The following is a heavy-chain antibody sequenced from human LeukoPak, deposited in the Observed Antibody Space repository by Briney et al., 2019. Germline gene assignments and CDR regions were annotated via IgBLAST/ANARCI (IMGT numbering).Heavy chain of an antibody. Sequence: PGGSLRLSCAASGFTFSSYAMHWVRQAPGKGLEWVAIISYDGSNKFYADSVKGRFTISRDNSKNTLFLQMNSLRAEDTAVYHCATDYDFDHWGQGTLVTVSS. J-gene: IGHJ4*02. D-gene: IGHD3-3*01. V-gene: IGHV3-30*14. CDR1: GFTFSSYA. CDR2: ISYDGSNK. CDR3: ATDYDFDH.